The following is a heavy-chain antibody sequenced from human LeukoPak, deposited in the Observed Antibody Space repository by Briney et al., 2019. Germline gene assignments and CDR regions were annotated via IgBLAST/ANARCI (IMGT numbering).Heavy chain of an antibody. D-gene: IGHD3-3*01. CDR2: INPNSGGT. CDR3: ARDPANYDFWSGYYNGLDY. V-gene: IGHV1-2*02. J-gene: IGHJ4*02. CDR1: GYTFTSYY. Sequence: ASVKVSCKASGYTFTSYYMHWVRQAPGQGVEWMGIINPNSGGTNYAQKFQGRVTMTRDTSISTAYMELSRLRSDDTAVYYCARDPANYDFWSGYYNGLDYWGQGTLVTVSS.